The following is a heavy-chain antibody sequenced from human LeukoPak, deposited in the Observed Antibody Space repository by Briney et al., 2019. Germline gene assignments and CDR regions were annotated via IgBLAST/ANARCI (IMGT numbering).Heavy chain of an antibody. V-gene: IGHV3-23*01. Sequence: GGSLRLSCAASGFTFSSYAMSWVRQAPGKGLECVSLISGSGATIYYADSLKGRFTISRDNFKNTLYLQMNSLRAEDTAVYYCAKDERSSGYFLDYWGQGTLVTVSS. D-gene: IGHD3-22*01. CDR3: AKDERSSGYFLDY. CDR2: ISGSGATI. J-gene: IGHJ4*02. CDR1: GFTFSSYA.